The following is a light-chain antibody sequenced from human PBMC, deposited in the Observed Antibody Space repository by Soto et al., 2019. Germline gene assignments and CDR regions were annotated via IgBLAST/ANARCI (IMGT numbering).Light chain of an antibody. J-gene: IGKJ5*01. Sequence: EIVLTQSPATLSLSPGERATLSCRASQSVSSFLAWYQQKPGQAPRLLIYDASNRATGIPARFSGSASGTDFTLTISSLEPEDFAVYFWQQRSNWPITFGQGTRLETK. V-gene: IGKV3-11*01. CDR3: QQRSNWPIT. CDR2: DAS. CDR1: QSVSSF.